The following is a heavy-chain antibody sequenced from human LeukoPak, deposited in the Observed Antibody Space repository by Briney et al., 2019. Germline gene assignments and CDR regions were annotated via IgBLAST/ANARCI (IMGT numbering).Heavy chain of an antibody. V-gene: IGHV1-2*02. Sequence: ASVKVSCKASGYTFTGYYMHWVRQAPGQGLEWMGWINPNSGGTNYAQKFQGRVTMTRDTSISTAYMELSRLRSDDTAVYYCAMTTVTTYAFDIWGQGTMVTVSS. CDR3: AMTTVTTYAFDI. J-gene: IGHJ3*02. CDR1: GYTFTGYY. CDR2: INPNSGGT. D-gene: IGHD4-17*01.